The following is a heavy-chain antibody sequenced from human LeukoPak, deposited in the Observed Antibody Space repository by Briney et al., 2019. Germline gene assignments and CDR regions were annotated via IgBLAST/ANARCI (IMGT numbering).Heavy chain of an antibody. CDR3: ARDPYSSTWSYGMDV. V-gene: IGHV3-7*05. Sequence: GGSLRLSCAASGFTFSSYWMSWVRQAPGRGLEWVANIKQDGSEEVYVGSVKGRFTISRDNVKNSLFLQMNTLRAEDTAVYYCARDPYSSTWSYGMDVWGQGTTVTVSS. J-gene: IGHJ6*02. D-gene: IGHD6-6*01. CDR1: GFTFSSYW. CDR2: IKQDGSEE.